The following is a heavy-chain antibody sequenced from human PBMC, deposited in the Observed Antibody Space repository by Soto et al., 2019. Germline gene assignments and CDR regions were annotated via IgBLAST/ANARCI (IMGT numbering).Heavy chain of an antibody. D-gene: IGHD4-17*01. J-gene: IGHJ5*02. V-gene: IGHV4-31*03. Sequence: SETLSLTCTVSGGSISSGGYYWSWIRQHPGKGLEWIGYIYHSGTTYYNPSLKSRVTISVDTSKNQFSLKLNSLRAEDTAVYYCAREADYVNWFDPWGQGTLVTVSS. CDR1: GGSISSGGYY. CDR2: IYHSGTT. CDR3: AREADYVNWFDP.